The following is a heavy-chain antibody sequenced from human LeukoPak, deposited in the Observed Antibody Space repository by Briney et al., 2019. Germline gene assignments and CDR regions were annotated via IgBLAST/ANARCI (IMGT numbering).Heavy chain of an antibody. CDR2: IYWDDDK. CDR3: APLKGDIVVDSH. CDR1: GFSLSTSGVA. Sequence: GSGPTLVKPTQTLTLTCTFSGFSLSTSGVAVGWTRQPPGKALEWLALIYWDDDKRYSPSLKSRLTITKDTSKNQVVLTMTNMDPVDTATYYCAPLKGDIVVDSHWGQGTLVTVSS. V-gene: IGHV2-5*02. D-gene: IGHD3-22*01. J-gene: IGHJ4*02.